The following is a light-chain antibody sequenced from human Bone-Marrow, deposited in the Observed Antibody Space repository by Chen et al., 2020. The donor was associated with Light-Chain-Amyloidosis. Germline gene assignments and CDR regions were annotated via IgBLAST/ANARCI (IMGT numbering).Light chain of an antibody. Sequence: QSALTPPASVSGSPGQSLTISCTGTSSDVGGDNHVSCSQKRPDKAPKLMISAVTNRPSWFPDRFSGSKSDNTASMTISGLQTEDEADYFCSSYTITNTLVFGSGTRVTVL. CDR3: SSYTITNTLV. CDR2: AVT. J-gene: IGLJ1*01. CDR1: SSDVGGDNH. V-gene: IGLV2-14*01.